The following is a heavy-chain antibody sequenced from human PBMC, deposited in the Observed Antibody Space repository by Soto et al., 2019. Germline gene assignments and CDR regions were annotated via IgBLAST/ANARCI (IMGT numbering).Heavy chain of an antibody. J-gene: IGHJ4*02. D-gene: IGHD3-22*01. Sequence: QVKLVQSGTEVKKPGASMKVSCKASGSSFATSGISWVRQAPGHGLEWMGWISAYNGNTNYDQKLQDRIIMTTDTSTSTAYLELRSLRSDDTAVYYCARAGQYYDSSGYADWGQGTLVTVSS. CDR2: ISAYNGNT. CDR3: ARAGQYYDSSGYAD. CDR1: GSSFATSG. V-gene: IGHV1-18*01.